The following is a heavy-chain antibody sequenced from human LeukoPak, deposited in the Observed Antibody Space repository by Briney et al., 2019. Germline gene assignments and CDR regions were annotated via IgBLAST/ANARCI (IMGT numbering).Heavy chain of an antibody. J-gene: IGHJ4*02. CDR2: VYYSGST. CDR1: GGSISSYY. D-gene: IGHD3-22*01. CDR3: ARDHGSSGHFDY. V-gene: IGHV4-59*01. Sequence: SETLSLTCTVSGGSISSYYWSWIRQPPGKGLEWIGYVYYSGSTNYNPSLKSRVTISVDTSKSQFSLKLSSVTAADTAVYYCARDHGSSGHFDYWGQGTLVTVSS.